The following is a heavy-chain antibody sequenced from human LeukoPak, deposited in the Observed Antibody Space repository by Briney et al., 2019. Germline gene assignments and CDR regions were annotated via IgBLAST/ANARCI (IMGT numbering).Heavy chain of an antibody. CDR2: IYYSGST. CDR1: GGSISSYY. D-gene: IGHD3-9*01. V-gene: IGHV4-59*01. J-gene: IGHJ4*02. Sequence: SETLSLTCTVSGGSISSYYWSWIRQPPGKGLEWIGYIYYSGSTNYNPSLKSRVTISVDTSKNQFSLKLSSVTAADTAVYYCARVKRYDILTGYYRRGYYFDYWGQGTLVTVSS. CDR3: ARVKRYDILTGYYRRGYYFDY.